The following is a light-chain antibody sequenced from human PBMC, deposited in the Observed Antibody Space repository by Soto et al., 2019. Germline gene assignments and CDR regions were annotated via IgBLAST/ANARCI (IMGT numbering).Light chain of an antibody. CDR1: QSVSSN. CDR2: GAS. V-gene: IGKV3-15*01. J-gene: IGKJ3*01. Sequence: EIVMTQSPATLSVSPGERATLSCRASQSVSSNLAWYQQKPGQAPRLLIYGASTRATGIPARFSGSGSGTEFTLTISPLQSEDFAVYYCQQYNNWPVTFGPGTKVDIK. CDR3: QQYNNWPVT.